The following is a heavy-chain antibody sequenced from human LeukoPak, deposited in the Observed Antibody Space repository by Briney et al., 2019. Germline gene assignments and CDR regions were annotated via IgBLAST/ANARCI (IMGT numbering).Heavy chain of an antibody. Sequence: PGGSLRLSCAASGFTFSSYWMHWVRQVPGKGLVWVSRINSDGSSTSYADSVKGRFTISRDNAKNTLYVQMNSLRAEDTAVYYCARDTGYSSSWYLGYWGQGTLVTVSS. V-gene: IGHV3-74*01. J-gene: IGHJ4*02. CDR3: ARDTGYSSSWYLGY. CDR2: INSDGSST. D-gene: IGHD6-13*01. CDR1: GFTFSSYW.